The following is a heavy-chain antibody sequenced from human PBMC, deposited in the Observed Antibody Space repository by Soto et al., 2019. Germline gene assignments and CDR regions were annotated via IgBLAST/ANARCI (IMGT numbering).Heavy chain of an antibody. D-gene: IGHD6-13*01. CDR3: VTRTVADSGNSDF. CDR1: GGSIRRSDSY. J-gene: IGHJ4*01. Sequence: SETLSLTCTVSGGSIRRSDSYCGLILQPPGGALEWIGSVYDSGSTYYNPSLKSRVSIAFDTSTNLFSLMLTSVTAADTAEYFCVTRTVADSGNSDFWGRGILVTVSS. CDR2: VYDSGST. V-gene: IGHV4-39*02.